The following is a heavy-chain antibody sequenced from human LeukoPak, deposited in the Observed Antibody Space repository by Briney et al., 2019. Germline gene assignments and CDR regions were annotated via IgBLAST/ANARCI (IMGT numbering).Heavy chain of an antibody. CDR2: ISSSSSTI. V-gene: IGHV3-48*01. CDR1: GFTFNTYS. J-gene: IGHJ4*02. D-gene: IGHD3-22*01. CDR3: ARETSYYDNRGYYFFDS. Sequence: GGSLRLSCAASGFTFNTYSMNWVRQAPGKGLVWVSYISSSSSTIYYTDSVKGRFTISRDNAKNSLYLQMNSLRAEDTAVYYCARETSYYDNRGYYFFDSWGQGTLVTVSS.